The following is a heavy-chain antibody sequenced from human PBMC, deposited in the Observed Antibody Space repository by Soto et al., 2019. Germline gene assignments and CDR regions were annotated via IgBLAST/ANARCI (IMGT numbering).Heavy chain of an antibody. V-gene: IGHV4-59*01. CDR1: GGSIYTYY. CDR3: ARAASPYFDLLSAFHP. Sequence: NPSETLSLTCNVSGGSIYTYYWNWIRQSPGKGLEWIGYISDGGSTNYNPSLKSRVTISVDTSKKQVSLRLTSLSAADTAVYYCARAASPYFDLLSAFHPWGQGTLVTVSS. CDR2: ISDGGST. D-gene: IGHD3-9*01. J-gene: IGHJ5*02.